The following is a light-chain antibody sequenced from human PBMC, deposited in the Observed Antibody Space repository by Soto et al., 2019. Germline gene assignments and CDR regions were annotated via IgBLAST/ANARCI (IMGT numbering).Light chain of an antibody. V-gene: IGKV1D-8*01. CDR1: QGISSY. CDR3: QQYNNLPLT. J-gene: IGKJ1*01. CDR2: AAS. Sequence: VIGMTQSPATLSASTGDRATLSCRTSQGISSYLAWYQQKPGQAPELLIYAASTLPTGVPLGFSGSGSGTEFTLTISSLQSEDFATYYCQQYNNLPLTFGQGTKVEIK.